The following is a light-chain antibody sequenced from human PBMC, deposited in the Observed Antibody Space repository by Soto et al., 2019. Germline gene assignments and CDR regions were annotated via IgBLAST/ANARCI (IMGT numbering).Light chain of an antibody. CDR3: QQSYSTPYA. V-gene: IGKV1-39*01. J-gene: IGKJ2*01. CDR1: QSIRNY. Sequence: DIQMTQSPSSLSASVGDRVTITCRASQSIRNYVNWYQQKPGKAPKILIYVASTWQSGVPSRFSGSGSGTDFTLTISSLQPEDCATYYRQQSYSTPYAFGPGTKLEIK. CDR2: VAS.